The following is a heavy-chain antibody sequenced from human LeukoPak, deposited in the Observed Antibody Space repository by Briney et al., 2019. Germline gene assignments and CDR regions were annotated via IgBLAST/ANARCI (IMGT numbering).Heavy chain of an antibody. CDR3: ATPKYYDYVWGSYRLDY. D-gene: IGHD3-16*02. J-gene: IGHJ4*02. CDR1: GFTFSSYA. CDR2: ISGSGGST. Sequence: PGGSLRLSCAASGFTFSSYAMSWVRQAPGKGLEWVSAISGSGGSTYYADSVKGRFTIPRDNSKNTLYLQMNSLRAEDTAVYYCATPKYYDYVWGSYRLDYWGQGTLVTVSS. V-gene: IGHV3-23*01.